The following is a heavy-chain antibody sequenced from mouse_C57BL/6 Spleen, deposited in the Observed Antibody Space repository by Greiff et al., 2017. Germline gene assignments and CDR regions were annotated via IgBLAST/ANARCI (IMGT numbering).Heavy chain of an antibody. CDR3: ARDRSISWYFDV. J-gene: IGHJ1*03. CDR1: GFTFSDYY. CDR2: INYDGSST. Sequence: DVKLVESEGGLVQPGSSMKLSCTASGFTFSDYYMAWVRQVPEKGLEWVANINYDGSSTYYLDSLKSRFIISRDNAKNILYLQMSSLKSEDTATYYCARDRSISWYFDVWGTGTTVTVSS. D-gene: IGHD1-3*01. V-gene: IGHV5-16*01.